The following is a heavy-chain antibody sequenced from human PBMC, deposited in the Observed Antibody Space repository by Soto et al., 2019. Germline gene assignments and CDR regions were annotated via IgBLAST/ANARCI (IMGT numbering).Heavy chain of an antibody. J-gene: IGHJ6*02. D-gene: IGHD3-16*02. CDR1: GYTFTSYG. V-gene: IGHV1-18*01. CDR3: ARQVMITFGGVIAEYYYYYGMDV. CDR2: ISAYNGNT. Sequence: QVQLVQSGAEVKKPGASVKVSCKASGYTFTSYGISWVRQAPGQGLEWMGWISAYNGNTNYAQKLQGRVTMTTDTSPSRAYMELRSLRSDETAVYYCARQVMITFGGVIAEYYYYYGMDVWGQGTTVTVSS.